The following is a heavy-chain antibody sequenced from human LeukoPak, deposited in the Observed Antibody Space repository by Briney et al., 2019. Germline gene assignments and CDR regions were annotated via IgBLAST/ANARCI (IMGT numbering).Heavy chain of an antibody. CDR1: GGTFSSYA. Sequence: SVKVSCKASGGTFSSYAISWVRQAPGQGLEWVGRIIPIFGIANYAQKFQGRVTITADKSTSTAYMELSSLRSEDTAVYYCAGVEYSSSPPLSWGQGTLVTVSS. CDR2: IIPIFGIA. J-gene: IGHJ4*02. CDR3: AGVEYSSSPPLS. D-gene: IGHD6-6*01. V-gene: IGHV1-69*04.